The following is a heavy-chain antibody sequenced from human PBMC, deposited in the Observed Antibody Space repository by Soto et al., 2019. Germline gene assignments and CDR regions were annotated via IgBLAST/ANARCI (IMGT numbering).Heavy chain of an antibody. J-gene: IGHJ4*02. CDR3: ARNTLPNTPY. V-gene: IGHV3-23*01. CDR1: GFTFSNYA. Sequence: PGGSLRLSCAASGFTFSNYAMSWVRQAPGKGLEWVSAISSSGDSPYYADSVKGRFTVSRDNSKNTLYLQMNSLRVEDTAIYYCARNTLPNTPYWGQGTLVTVSS. CDR2: ISSSGDSP. D-gene: IGHD5-18*01.